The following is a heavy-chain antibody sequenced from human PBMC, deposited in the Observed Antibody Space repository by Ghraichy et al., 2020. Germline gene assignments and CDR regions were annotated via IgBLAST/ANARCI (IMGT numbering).Heavy chain of an antibody. D-gene: IGHD3-3*01. J-gene: IGHJ6*03. CDR2: ISGDGGST. CDR3: AKVLDYDFWSGTSKGGMDV. CDR1: GFTFDDYA. Sequence: GALRLSCAASGFTFDDYAMHWVRQAPGKGLEWVSLISGDGGSTYYADSVKGRFTISRDNSKNSLYLQMNSLRTEDTALYYCAKVLDYDFWSGTSKGGMDVWGKGTTVTVSS. V-gene: IGHV3-43*02.